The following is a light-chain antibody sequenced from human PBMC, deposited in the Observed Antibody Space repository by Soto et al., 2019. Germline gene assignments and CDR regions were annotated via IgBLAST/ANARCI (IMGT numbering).Light chain of an antibody. V-gene: IGKV1-39*01. J-gene: IGKJ4*01. Sequence: DIQMTQSPSSLSASVGNRVAITCRASQNIRNYLNWYQQKPGKAPKVLIYGAASLQSGVPSRFSGSGSGTNFTLTINSLQPEDYATYYCQLSYNIQALTFGGGTKVDI. CDR2: GAA. CDR3: QLSYNIQALT. CDR1: QNIRNY.